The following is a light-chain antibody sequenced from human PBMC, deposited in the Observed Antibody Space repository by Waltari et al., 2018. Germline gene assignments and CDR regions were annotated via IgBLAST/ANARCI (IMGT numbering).Light chain of an antibody. CDR2: GAS. Sequence: EIVMTQSPATLSVFPGERATLSCRASQSISSNLAWYQQKPGQAPRLLIYGASTRATGIPARFSGSGSGTEFTLTISSLQSEDFAVYYCQQYNNWLATFGQGTKVEIK. V-gene: IGKV3-15*01. CDR1: QSISSN. J-gene: IGKJ1*01. CDR3: QQYNNWLAT.